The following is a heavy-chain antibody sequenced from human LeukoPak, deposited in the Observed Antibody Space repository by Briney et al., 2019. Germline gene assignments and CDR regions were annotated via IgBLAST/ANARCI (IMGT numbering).Heavy chain of an antibody. V-gene: IGHV3-74*01. D-gene: IGHD3-10*01. J-gene: IGHJ4*02. Sequence: GGSLRLSCAASGFSFSVYWMHWVRQAPGKGPVWVSRIKTDGSITDYADSVKGRFTISRDNAKSSLYLQMNSLRAEDTAVYYCARAFGELDRGFDYWGQGTLVTVSS. CDR1: GFSFSVYW. CDR3: ARAFGELDRGFDY. CDR2: IKTDGSIT.